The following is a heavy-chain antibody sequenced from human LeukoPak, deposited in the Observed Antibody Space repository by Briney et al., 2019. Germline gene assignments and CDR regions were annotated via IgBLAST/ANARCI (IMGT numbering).Heavy chain of an antibody. D-gene: IGHD2-15*01. CDR2: ISAYNGNT. Sequence: GASVKVSCKASGYTFTSYGISWVRQAPGQGLEWMGWISAYNGNTNYAQKLQGRVTMTTDTSTSTAYMELRSLRSDDTAVYYCARVGVAAESRHGYYGMDVWGQGTTVTVSS. CDR1: GYTFTSYG. V-gene: IGHV1-18*01. J-gene: IGHJ6*02. CDR3: ARVGVAAESRHGYYGMDV.